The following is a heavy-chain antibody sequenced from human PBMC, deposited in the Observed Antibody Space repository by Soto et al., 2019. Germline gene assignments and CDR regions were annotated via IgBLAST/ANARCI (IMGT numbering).Heavy chain of an antibody. CDR3: ASRITYYDFWSGPSGWFDP. V-gene: IGHV4-4*02. CDR2: IYHSGST. D-gene: IGHD3-3*01. CDR1: SGSISSSNW. J-gene: IGHJ5*02. Sequence: SETLSLTCAVSSGSISSSNWWSWVRQPPGKGLEWIGEIYHSGSTNYNPSLKSRVTISVDKSKNQFSLKLSSVAAADTAVYYCASRITYYDFWSGPSGWFDPWGQGTLVTVS.